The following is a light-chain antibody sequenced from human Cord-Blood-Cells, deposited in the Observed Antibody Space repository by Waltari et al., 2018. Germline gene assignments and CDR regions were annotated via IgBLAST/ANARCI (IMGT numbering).Light chain of an antibody. V-gene: IGLV2-8*01. Sequence: QSALTQPPSASGSPGQSVTISCTGTSSDVGGYNSVSWYQQHPGKAPKLMIYEVSKRPSGVPDRFSGSKSGNTASLTVSGLQAEDEADYYCSSYAGSNNFVCGTGTKVTVL. CDR2: EVS. CDR1: SSDVGGYNS. J-gene: IGLJ1*01. CDR3: SSYAGSNNFV.